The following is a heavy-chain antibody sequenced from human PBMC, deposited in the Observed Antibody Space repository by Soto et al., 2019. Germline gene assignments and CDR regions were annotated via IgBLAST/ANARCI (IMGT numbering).Heavy chain of an antibody. J-gene: IGHJ5*02. D-gene: IGHD2-2*02. CDR2: IYLGDSDT. V-gene: IGHV5-51*01. CDR1: GDSFTRYW. CDR3: ARQTYCSSTSCYTVDP. Sequence: ESLRISCTCAGDSFTRYWIGWVRQMPGKGLEWMGIIYLGDSDTRYSPSFQGQVTISADKSISTAYLQWSSLKASDTAMYYCARQTYCSSTSCYTVDPWGQGTLVTVSS.